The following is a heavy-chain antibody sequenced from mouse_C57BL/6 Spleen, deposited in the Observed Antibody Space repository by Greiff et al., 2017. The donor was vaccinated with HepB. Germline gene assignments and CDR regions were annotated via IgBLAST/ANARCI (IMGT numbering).Heavy chain of an antibody. Sequence: VMLVESGPELVKPGASVKISCKASGYAFSSSWMNWVKQRPGKGLEWIGRIYPGDGDTNYNGKFQGKATLTADKSSSTAYMQLSSLTSEDSAVYFCARSYYYGSSFYFDYWGQGTTLTVSS. CDR2: IYPGDGDT. V-gene: IGHV1-82*01. CDR3: ARSYYYGSSFYFDY. CDR1: GYAFSSSW. J-gene: IGHJ2*01. D-gene: IGHD1-1*01.